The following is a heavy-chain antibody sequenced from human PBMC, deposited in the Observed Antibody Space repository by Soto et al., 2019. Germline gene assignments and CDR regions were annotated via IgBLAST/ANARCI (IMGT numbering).Heavy chain of an antibody. CDR2: IVYSGST. CDR3: ARQPTTGDTDLWFDP. D-gene: IGHD2-21*01. CDR1: GGSISTSRSY. V-gene: IGHV4-39*01. J-gene: IGHJ5*02. Sequence: QLQLLESGPGLVKASETLSLTCSVSGGSISTSRSYWAWIRPPPGKGLEWLANIVYSGSTFYNPSLASRVSVSVDTSKNEFSLKLRSVTAADTAVYYCARQPTTGDTDLWFDPWGQGTLVTVSS.